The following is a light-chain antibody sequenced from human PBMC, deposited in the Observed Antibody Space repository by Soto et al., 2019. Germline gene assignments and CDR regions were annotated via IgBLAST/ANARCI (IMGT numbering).Light chain of an antibody. CDR3: QQYTSSAIT. V-gene: IGKV3-20*01. CDR1: QSVGSN. CDR2: GAS. J-gene: IGKJ5*01. Sequence: EIVLTQSPGTLSLSPGERATLSCRASQSVGSNLAWYQQEPGQAPRLLISGASSRATGIPDRFSGSGSGTDFTLTISRLEPEDFALYYCQQYTSSAITFGQGTRLEIK.